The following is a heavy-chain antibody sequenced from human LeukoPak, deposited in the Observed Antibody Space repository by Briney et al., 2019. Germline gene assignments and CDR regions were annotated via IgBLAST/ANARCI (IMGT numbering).Heavy chain of an antibody. CDR2: ISYDGSNK. CDR1: GFTFSSYA. V-gene: IGHV3-30-3*01. CDR3: ARYPNSGSQLPDYYYGMDV. J-gene: IGHJ6*02. D-gene: IGHD1-26*01. Sequence: GGSLRLSCAASGFTFSSYAMHWVRQASGKGLEWVAVISYDGSNKYYADSVKGRFTISRDNSKNTLYPQMNSLRAEDTAVYYCARYPNSGSQLPDYYYGMDVWGQGTTVTVSS.